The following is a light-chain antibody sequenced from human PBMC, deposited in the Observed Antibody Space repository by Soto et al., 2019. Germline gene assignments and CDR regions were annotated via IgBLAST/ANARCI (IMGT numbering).Light chain of an antibody. Sequence: DVQMTQSPSSLSASVGDSVTIACRASQTVSKFVNWYQQKPGKVPGLLIYSASTLYSGVPSRFSGSGSGTEFTPTISNLHPEDFSTSYFQPTYSLPPTVAQGTKV. CDR1: QTVSKF. CDR3: QPTYSLPPT. CDR2: SAS. J-gene: IGKJ1*01. V-gene: IGKV1-39*01.